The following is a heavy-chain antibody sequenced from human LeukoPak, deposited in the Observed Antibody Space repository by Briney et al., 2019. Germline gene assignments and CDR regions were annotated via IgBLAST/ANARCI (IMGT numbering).Heavy chain of an antibody. CDR3: ARDSLATITYFDY. CDR2: IYYSGST. D-gene: IGHD5-24*01. V-gene: IGHV4-39*07. J-gene: IGHJ4*02. Sequence: SETLSLTCTVPGGSISSSSYYWGWIRQPPGKGLEWIGSIYYSGSTYYNPSLKSRVTISVDTSKNQFSLKLSSVTAADTAVYYCARDSLATITYFDYWGQGTLVTVSS. CDR1: GGSISSSSYY.